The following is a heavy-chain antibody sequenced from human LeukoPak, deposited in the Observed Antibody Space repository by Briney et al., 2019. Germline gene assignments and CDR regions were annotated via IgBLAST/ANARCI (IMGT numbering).Heavy chain of an antibody. Sequence: SETLSLTCTVSGGFISSYYWSWIRQPAGKGLEWIGRIYTSGSTNYNPSLKSRVTMSVDTSKNQFSLKLSSVTAADTAVYYCARVRRRRVVPAAIGAFDIWGQGTMVTVSS. D-gene: IGHD2-2*01. CDR1: GGFISSYY. V-gene: IGHV4-4*07. CDR2: IYTSGST. J-gene: IGHJ3*02. CDR3: ARVRRRRVVPAAIGAFDI.